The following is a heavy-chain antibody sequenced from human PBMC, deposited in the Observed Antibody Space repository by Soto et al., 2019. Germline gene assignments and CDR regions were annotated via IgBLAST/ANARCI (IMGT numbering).Heavy chain of an antibody. CDR1: GGSFSGYY. V-gene: IGHV4-34*01. J-gene: IGHJ4*02. CDR3: ASLGDSSIHDY. D-gene: IGHD6-6*01. Sequence: SETLSLTCAVHGGSFSGYYWSWIRQPPGKGLEWIGEINHSGSTNYNPSLKSRVTISVDTSKNQFSLKLSSVTAADTAVYYCASLGDSSIHDYWGQGTLVTVSS. CDR2: INHSGST.